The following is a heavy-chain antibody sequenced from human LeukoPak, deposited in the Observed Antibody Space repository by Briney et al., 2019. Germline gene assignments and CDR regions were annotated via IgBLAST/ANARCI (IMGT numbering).Heavy chain of an antibody. D-gene: IGHD3-16*01. CDR1: GFSVSNNY. J-gene: IGHJ4*02. CDR3: ARTDVWGSFFDY. CDR2: IYNSDST. Sequence: PRGSLRLSCAASGFSVSNNYMSWVRQAPGKGLEWVSIIYNSDSTYYADSVKGRFTVSRDNSKNTLYLQMNSLRAEDTAVYYCARTDVWGSFFDYWGQGTLVTVSS. V-gene: IGHV3-53*01.